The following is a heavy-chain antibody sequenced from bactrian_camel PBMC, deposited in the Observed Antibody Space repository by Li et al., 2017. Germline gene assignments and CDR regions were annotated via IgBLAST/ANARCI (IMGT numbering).Heavy chain of an antibody. CDR2: ISTGVGAT. J-gene: IGHJ4*01. Sequence: HVQLVESGGGSVPAGGSLRLSCAASGYTYSSTCTAWFRQSEGKEREAVAAISTGVGATYYADSVKGRFIIFPDNTKKTLDLQMNNLMSQDTAMYYCAAVAPERCRVGPPVVATGYNFWGQGTQVTVS. CDR1: GYTYSSTC. CDR3: AAVAPERCRVGPPVVATGYNF. V-gene: IGHV3S1*01. D-gene: IGHD6*01.